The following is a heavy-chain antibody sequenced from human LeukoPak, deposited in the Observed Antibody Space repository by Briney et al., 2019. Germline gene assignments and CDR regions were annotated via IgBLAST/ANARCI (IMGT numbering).Heavy chain of an antibody. CDR1: GGSISSGGYY. J-gene: IGHJ4*02. CDR3: AREDCTNGVCYVGY. V-gene: IGHV4-31*03. Sequence: SETLSLTCTVSGGSISSGGYYWSWIRQHPGKGLEWIGYIYYSGSTYYNPSLKSRVTISVDTSKNQFSLKLSSVTAADTAVYYCAREDCTNGVCYVGYWGQGTQVTVSS. CDR2: IYYSGST. D-gene: IGHD2-8*01.